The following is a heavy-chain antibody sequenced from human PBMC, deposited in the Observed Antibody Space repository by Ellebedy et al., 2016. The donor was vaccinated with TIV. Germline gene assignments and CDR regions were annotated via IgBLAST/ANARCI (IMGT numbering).Heavy chain of an antibody. V-gene: IGHV3-49*03. D-gene: IGHD6-19*01. CDR1: GFTFGDYA. CDR3: TRDRIAVAGIIYYYYGMDV. J-gene: IGHJ6*02. Sequence: GGSLRLXXTASGFTFGDYAMSWFRQAPGKGLEWVGFIRSKAYGGTTEYAASVKGRFTISRDDSKSIAYLQMNSLKTEDTAVYYCTRDRIAVAGIIYYYYGMDVWGQGTTVTVSS. CDR2: IRSKAYGGTT.